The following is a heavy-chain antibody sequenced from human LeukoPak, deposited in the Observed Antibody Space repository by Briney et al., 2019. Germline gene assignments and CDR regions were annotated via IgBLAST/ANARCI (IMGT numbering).Heavy chain of an antibody. J-gene: IGHJ3*02. Sequence: SETLSLTCTASGGSISSSSYYWGWIRQPPGKGLEWIGSIYYSGSTYYNPSLKSRVTISVDTSKNQFSLKLSSVTAADTAVYYCASIRNYYGSSGYSSYAFDIWGQGTMVTVSS. V-gene: IGHV4-39*01. CDR3: ASIRNYYGSSGYSSYAFDI. CDR2: IYYSGST. D-gene: IGHD3-22*01. CDR1: GGSISSSSYY.